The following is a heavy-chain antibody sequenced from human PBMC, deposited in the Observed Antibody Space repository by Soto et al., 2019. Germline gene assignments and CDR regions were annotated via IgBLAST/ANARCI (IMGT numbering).Heavy chain of an antibody. V-gene: IGHV3-73*01. J-gene: IGHJ4*02. CDR3: TSLSGNDGFDY. CDR2: IGNKANSYAT. D-gene: IGHD5-12*01. Sequence: GGSLRLSCAASGFSFSVSTVHWVRQASGKGLEWVGRIGNKANSYATAYAASVKVRFTVSRDDSKNTAYLKMYSLKTEDTGIYYCTSLSGNDGFDYWGPGTLVTVSS. CDR1: GFSFSVST.